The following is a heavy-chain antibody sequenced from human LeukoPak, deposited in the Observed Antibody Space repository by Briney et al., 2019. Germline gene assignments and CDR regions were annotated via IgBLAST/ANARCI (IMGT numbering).Heavy chain of an antibody. CDR3: ARGEVGATAHFDY. V-gene: IGHV1-2*06. D-gene: IGHD1-26*01. CDR2: INPNSGGT. J-gene: IGHJ4*02. CDR1: GYTFTGYY. Sequence: ASVKVSCKASGYTFTGYYMHWVRQAPGQGLEWMGRINPNSGGTNSAQKFYGRVTMTRDTSISTAYTELSRLTSDDTAVYYCARGEVGATAHFDYWGQGTLVTVSS.